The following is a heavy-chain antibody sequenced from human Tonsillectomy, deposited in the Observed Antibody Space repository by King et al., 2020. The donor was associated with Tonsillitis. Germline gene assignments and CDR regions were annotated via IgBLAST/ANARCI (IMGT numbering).Heavy chain of an antibody. J-gene: IGHJ5*02. D-gene: IGHD6-13*01. CDR3: ARSTAAGSRFDP. V-gene: IGHV4-59*08. Sequence: VQLQESGPGLVKPSETLSLTCTVSGGSISSYYWSWIRQPPGKGLEWIGYIYYSGSTNYNPSLKSRVTISVDTSKNQFSLKLDSVTAAGTAVYYCARSTAAGSRFDPWGQGTLVTVSS. CDR2: IYYSGST. CDR1: GGSISSYY.